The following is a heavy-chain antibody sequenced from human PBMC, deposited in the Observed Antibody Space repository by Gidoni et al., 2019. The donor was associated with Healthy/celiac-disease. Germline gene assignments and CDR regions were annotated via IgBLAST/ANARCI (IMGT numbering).Heavy chain of an antibody. Sequence: QVQLVQSGAEVKKPGSSVKVSCKASGGTFRSYAISWVRQAPGQGLEWMGGIIPIFGTANYAQKFQGRVTITADKSTSTAYMELSSLRSEDTAVYYCARGSGYSEEVYYYGMDVWGQGTTVTVSS. CDR3: ARGSGYSEEVYYYGMDV. CDR2: IIPIFGTA. J-gene: IGHJ6*02. D-gene: IGHD3-3*01. CDR1: GGTFRSYA. V-gene: IGHV1-69*06.